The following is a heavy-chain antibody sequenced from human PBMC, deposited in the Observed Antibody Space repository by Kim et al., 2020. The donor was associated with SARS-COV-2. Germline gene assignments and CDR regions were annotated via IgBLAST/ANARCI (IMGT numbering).Heavy chain of an antibody. CDR3: ARLPGYYDFWSGQNQGGTYYYYGMDV. CDR2: INHSGST. Sequence: SETLSLTCAVYGGSFSGYYWSWIRQPPGKGLEWIGEINHSGSTNYNPSLKSRVTISVDTSKNQFSLKLSSVTAADTAVYYCARLPGYYDFWSGQNQGGTYYYYGMDVWGQGTTVTVSS. D-gene: IGHD3-3*01. CDR1: GGSFSGYY. V-gene: IGHV4-34*01. J-gene: IGHJ6*02.